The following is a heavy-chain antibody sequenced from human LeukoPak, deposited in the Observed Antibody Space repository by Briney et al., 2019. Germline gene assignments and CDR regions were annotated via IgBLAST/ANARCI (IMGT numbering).Heavy chain of an antibody. CDR1: GFTFSAYS. CDR3: SRNFDI. CDR2: ISSGSYT. J-gene: IGHJ3*02. V-gene: IGHV3-21*01. Sequence: PGGSLRLSCAASGFTFSAYSMNWVRQAPGKGLEWVSWISSGSYTDYADSVKGRFTISRDNAKNSLYLQMNSLSVEDTAVYYCSRNFDIWGQGTLVTVSS.